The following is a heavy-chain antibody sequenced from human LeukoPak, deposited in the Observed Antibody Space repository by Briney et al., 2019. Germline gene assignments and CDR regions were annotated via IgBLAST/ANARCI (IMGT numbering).Heavy chain of an antibody. D-gene: IGHD3-16*01. CDR1: GGSISSYY. CDR2: IYYSGTT. J-gene: IGHJ4*02. CDR3: ARGKTYDDF. Sequence: PSETPALTCNVSGGSISSYYWSWIRQSPGKGLEWIGYIYYSGTTNYNPSLKSRVTISVDTSENQFSLKLSSVTAADTAVYYCARGKTYDDFWGQGTLVTVSS. V-gene: IGHV4-59*01.